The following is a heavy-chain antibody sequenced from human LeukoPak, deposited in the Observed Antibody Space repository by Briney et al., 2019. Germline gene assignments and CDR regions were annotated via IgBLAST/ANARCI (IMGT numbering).Heavy chain of an antibody. CDR1: GFTFSDYY. D-gene: IGHD3-22*01. CDR2: ISSSGSTI. V-gene: IGHV3-11*04. Sequence: GGSLRLSCAASGFTFSDYYMSWIRQAPGKGLEWVSYISSSGSTIYCADSVKGRFTISRDNAKSSLYLQMNSLRAEDTAVYYCARVTLDSSGTIDYWGQGTLVTVSS. CDR3: ARVTLDSSGTIDY. J-gene: IGHJ4*02.